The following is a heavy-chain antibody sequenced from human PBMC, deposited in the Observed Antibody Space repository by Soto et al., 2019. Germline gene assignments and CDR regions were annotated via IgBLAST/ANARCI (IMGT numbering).Heavy chain of an antibody. J-gene: IGHJ4*02. CDR2: IYKSGSA. V-gene: IGHV4-39*01. CDR3: ARQWGAGSGSYYNAVAY. CDR1: GGSISRSTHY. Sequence: SETRSLTCSVAGGSISRSTHYWGWIRQPPGKGLEWIASIYKSGSAYYNPSLKSSVTISVDTSKNQFSLKLTSVTAADTAVYYCARQWGAGSGSYYNAVAYWGQGTLVTVSS. D-gene: IGHD3-10*01.